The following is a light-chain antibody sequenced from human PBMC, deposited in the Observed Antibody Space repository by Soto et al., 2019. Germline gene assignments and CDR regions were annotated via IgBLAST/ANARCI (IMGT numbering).Light chain of an antibody. CDR3: QQYNNWPRT. J-gene: IGKJ1*01. Sequence: EIVLTQSPCILSLSPGERASLSCGASQSISSSFLAWYQQKPVQAPRLLIYGASTRATGIPARFSGSGSGTEFTLTISSLQSEDFAVYYCQQYNNWPRTFGQGSMVDVK. V-gene: IGKV3-15*01. CDR2: GAS. CDR1: QSISSS.